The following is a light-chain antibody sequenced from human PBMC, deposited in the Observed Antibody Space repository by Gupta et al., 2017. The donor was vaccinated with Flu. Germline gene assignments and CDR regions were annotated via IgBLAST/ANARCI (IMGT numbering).Light chain of an antibody. Sequence: QSGLTQPPSVSGAPGQRLTISCTGSNSNIGAGYDVHWYQQVPGTAPKLLIYGNNHRPSGVPDRFSGSKSGTSASLVITGLQADDEAAYFCQSYDSSRIASVFGGGTKLTVL. CDR2: GNN. CDR3: QSYDSSRIASV. CDR1: NSNIGAGYD. V-gene: IGLV1-40*01. J-gene: IGLJ3*02.